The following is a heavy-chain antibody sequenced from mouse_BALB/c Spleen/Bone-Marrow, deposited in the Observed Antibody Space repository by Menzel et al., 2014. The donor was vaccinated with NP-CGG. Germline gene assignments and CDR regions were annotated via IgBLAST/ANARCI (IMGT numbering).Heavy chain of an antibody. CDR2: ISDDGSYT. D-gene: IGHD2-4*01. CDR1: GFTFSDYY. Sequence: DVKLVESGGGLVKPGGSLKLSCAASGFTFSDYYMYWVRQTPEKRLEWVATISDDGSYTYYPDSVKGRFTISRDNAKNNLYLQMSSLKSEDTAMYYCARDYDYDPAWFAYWGQGTLVTVSA. CDR3: ARDYDYDPAWFAY. J-gene: IGHJ3*01. V-gene: IGHV5-4*02.